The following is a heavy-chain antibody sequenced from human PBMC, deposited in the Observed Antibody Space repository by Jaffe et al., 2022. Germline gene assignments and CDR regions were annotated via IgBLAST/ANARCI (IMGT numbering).Heavy chain of an antibody. V-gene: IGHV3-48*03. CDR2: ISSSGSTI. J-gene: IGHJ6*03. Sequence: EVQLVESGGGLVQPGGSLRLSCAASGFTFSSYEMNWVRQAPGKGLEWVSYISSSGSTIYYADSVKGRFTISRDNAKNSLYLQMNSLRAEDTAVYYCARNREDHMVRGVIVPYMDVWGKGTTVTVSS. CDR1: GFTFSSYE. CDR3: ARNREDHMVRGVIVPYMDV. D-gene: IGHD3-10*01.